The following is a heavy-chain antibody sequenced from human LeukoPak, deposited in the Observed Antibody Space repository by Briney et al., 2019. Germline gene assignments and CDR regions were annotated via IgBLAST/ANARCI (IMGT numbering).Heavy chain of an antibody. CDR3: AREVRRDGSGKPTRRFDY. J-gene: IGHJ4*02. CDR2: IFTGGST. CDR1: GGSISSYY. Sequence: SETLSLTCTVSGGSISSYYWSWIRQPAGRGLEWIGRIFTGGSTYYNPSLKSRVTISADTSKNQFSLKLSSVTAADTAEYYCAREVRRDGSGKPTRRFDYWGQGTLVTVSS. D-gene: IGHD3-10*01. V-gene: IGHV4-4*07.